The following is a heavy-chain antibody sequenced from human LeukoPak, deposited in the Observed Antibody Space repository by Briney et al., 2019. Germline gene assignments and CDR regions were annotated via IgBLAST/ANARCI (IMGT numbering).Heavy chain of an antibody. CDR2: IIPIFGTA. V-gene: IGHV1-69*13. CDR1: GYTFTSYA. Sequence: ASVKVSCKASGYTFTSYAMNWVRQAPGQGLEWMGGIIPIFGTANYAQKFQGRVTITADESTSTAYMELSSLRSEDTAVYYCARAKGYSSRSFDPWGQGTLVTVSS. CDR3: ARAKGYSSRSFDP. J-gene: IGHJ5*02. D-gene: IGHD6-13*01.